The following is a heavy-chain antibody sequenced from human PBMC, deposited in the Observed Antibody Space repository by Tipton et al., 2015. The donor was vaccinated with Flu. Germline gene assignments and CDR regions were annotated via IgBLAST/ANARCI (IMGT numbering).Heavy chain of an antibody. J-gene: IGHJ5*02. V-gene: IGHV3-48*03. D-gene: IGHD3-22*01. CDR2: ISNSGSTI. Sequence: SLRLSCAASGFTFSSYEMNWVRQAPGKGLEWVSYISNSGSTIYYADSVKGRFTISRDNAKNSLYLQMNSLRAEDTAVYYCARAHYYDSSGYYLRPSWGGFDPWGQGTLVTVSS. CDR1: GFTFSSYE. CDR3: ARAHYYDSSGYYLRPSWGGFDP.